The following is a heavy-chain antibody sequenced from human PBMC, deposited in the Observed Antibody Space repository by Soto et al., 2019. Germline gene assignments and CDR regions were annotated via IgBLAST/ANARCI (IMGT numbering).Heavy chain of an antibody. CDR3: ARLDVLRFLEWLTGPYYFDY. CDR2: IYPGDSDT. V-gene: IGHV5-51*01. J-gene: IGHJ4*02. Sequence: PGESLKISCKGSGYSFTSYWIGWVRQMPGKGLEWMGIIYPGDSDTRYSPSFQGQVTISADKSISTAYLQWSSLKASDTAMYYFARLDVLRFLEWLTGPYYFDYWGQGTLVTVSS. CDR1: GYSFTSYW. D-gene: IGHD3-3*01.